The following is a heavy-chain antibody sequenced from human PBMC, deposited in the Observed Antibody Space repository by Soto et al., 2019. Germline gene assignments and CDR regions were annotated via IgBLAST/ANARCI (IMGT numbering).Heavy chain of an antibody. CDR3: AGNPHLGGMVYWYGDL. CDR1: GGPSSSGSHY. V-gene: IGHV4-39*01. J-gene: IGHJ2*01. Sequence: QLQLQESAPRLLKPSAALSLICTVSGGPSSSGSHYWGLIRQSLGKGLEWIGSIYYSGSTHYNPSVTSRVTISVDKSKNQFSLKLSSVTAADEAVYYCAGNPHLGGMVYWYGDLCGRGTLVNVSS. CDR2: IYYSGST. D-gene: IGHD3-16*01.